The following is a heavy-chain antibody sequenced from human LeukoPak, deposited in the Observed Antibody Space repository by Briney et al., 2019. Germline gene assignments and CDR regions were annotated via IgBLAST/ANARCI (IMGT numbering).Heavy chain of an antibody. CDR3: ARDDIHYGSYYYYYGMDV. CDR2: ISYDGSNK. Sequence: GGSLRLSCAASGFTFSSYAMHWVRQAPGKGLEWVAVISYDGSNKYYADSVKGRFTISRDISKNTLYLQMNSLRAEDTAVYYCARDDIHYGSYYYYYGMDVWGKGTTVTVSS. D-gene: IGHD3-10*01. V-gene: IGHV3-30*04. J-gene: IGHJ6*04. CDR1: GFTFSSYA.